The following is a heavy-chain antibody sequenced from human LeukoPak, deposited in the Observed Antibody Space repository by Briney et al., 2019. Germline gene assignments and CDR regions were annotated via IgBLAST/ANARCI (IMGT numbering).Heavy chain of an antibody. CDR1: GLSLSNAW. J-gene: IGHJ4*02. D-gene: IGHD3-10*01. CDR3: AIFYYYGLY. V-gene: IGHV3-15*01. CDR2: IKTKADNGTT. Sequence: GGSLRLSCAASGLSLSNAWMSWVRQAPGKGLEWVGRIKTKADNGTTEYAAPVKGRFTMSRDDSRNTLSLQMDSLKTEDTAVYFCAIFYYYGLYWGQETLVTVSS.